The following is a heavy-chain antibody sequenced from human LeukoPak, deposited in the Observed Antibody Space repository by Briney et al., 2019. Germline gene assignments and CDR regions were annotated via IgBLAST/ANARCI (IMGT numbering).Heavy chain of an antibody. D-gene: IGHD4-11*01. CDR1: GGTFSSYA. CDR3: ARDWTVKYYYYYYMDV. Sequence: ASVKVSCKASGGTFSSYAISWVRQAPGQGLEWMGRIIPILGIANYAQKFQGRVTITADKSTSTAYMELSSLRSEDTAVYYCARDWTVKYYYYYYMDVWGKGTTVTVSS. V-gene: IGHV1-69*04. CDR2: IIPILGIA. J-gene: IGHJ6*03.